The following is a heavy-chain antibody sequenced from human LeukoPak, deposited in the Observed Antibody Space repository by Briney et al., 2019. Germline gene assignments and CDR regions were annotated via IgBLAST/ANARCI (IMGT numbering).Heavy chain of an antibody. CDR2: INPNSGGT. J-gene: IGHJ4*02. D-gene: IGHD2-15*01. CDR3: ARDLFEWYVPGGGYNY. Sequence: ASVKVSCKASGYTFTGYYMHWVRQAPGQGLEWMGWINPNSGGTNYAQKFQGRVTMTRDTSISTAYMELSRLRSDDTAVYYCARDLFEWYVPGGGYNYWGQGTLVTVSS. V-gene: IGHV1-2*02. CDR1: GYTFTGYY.